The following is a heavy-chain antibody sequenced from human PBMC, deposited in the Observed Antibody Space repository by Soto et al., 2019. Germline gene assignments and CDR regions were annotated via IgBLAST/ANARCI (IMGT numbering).Heavy chain of an antibody. CDR3: ARSVEGHFDY. Sequence: EVQLVESGGNLVQPGGSLRLSCAASGFRFSIYSMNWVRRAPGKGLEWSAYITSDTKTIKYADSVKGRFTISRDNGKNSVYLQMNSLRDEDTAVYYCARSVEGHFDYWGQGTVVTVSA. V-gene: IGHV3-48*02. D-gene: IGHD6-19*01. CDR1: GFRFSIYS. CDR2: ITSDTKTI. J-gene: IGHJ4*02.